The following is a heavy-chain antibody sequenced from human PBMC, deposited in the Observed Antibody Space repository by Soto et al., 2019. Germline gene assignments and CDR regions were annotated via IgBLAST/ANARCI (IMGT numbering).Heavy chain of an antibody. J-gene: IGHJ5*02. D-gene: IGHD3-22*01. Sequence: SETLSLTCAVYDGSFSGYYWSWIRQPPGKGLEWIGEINHSGSTNYNPPLKSRVTISVDTSKNQFSLKLSSVTAADTAVYYCARGPLMIVVVINGHNWFDPWGQGTLVTVSS. CDR2: INHSGST. V-gene: IGHV4-34*01. CDR3: ARGPLMIVVVINGHNWFDP. CDR1: DGSFSGYY.